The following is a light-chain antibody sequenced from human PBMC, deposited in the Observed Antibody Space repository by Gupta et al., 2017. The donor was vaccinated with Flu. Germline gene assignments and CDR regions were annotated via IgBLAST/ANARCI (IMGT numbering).Light chain of an antibody. Sequence: GDRVTITCRASQSINSWLAWYHQKPGEAPKLLIYKASSLESGVPSRFSGSGSGTEFTLTISSLQPDDFATYYCQQYNSYPLTFGGGTKVEIK. V-gene: IGKV1-5*03. CDR3: QQYNSYPLT. J-gene: IGKJ4*01. CDR2: KAS. CDR1: QSINSW.